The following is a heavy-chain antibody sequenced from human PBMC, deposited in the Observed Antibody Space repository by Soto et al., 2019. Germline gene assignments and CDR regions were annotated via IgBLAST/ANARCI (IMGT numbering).Heavy chain of an antibody. CDR3: ARDLWVEPELYYYGMDV. J-gene: IGHJ6*02. CDR1: GDSISSADYY. D-gene: IGHD1-1*01. V-gene: IGHV4-30-4*01. CDR2: IFYSGTT. Sequence: SETLSLTCTVSGDSISSADYYWSWIRQTPGEGLEWIGHIFYSGTTYYNPSLKSRLTISVDTSKNHFSLRLTSVTAADTAVYYCARDLWVEPELYYYGMDVWGQGTTVTVSS.